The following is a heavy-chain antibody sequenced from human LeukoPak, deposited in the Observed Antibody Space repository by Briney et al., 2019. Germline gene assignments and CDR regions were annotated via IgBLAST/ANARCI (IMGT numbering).Heavy chain of an antibody. Sequence: GGSLRLSCVVSGLTFSNYGMIWVRQAPGKGLESVSIVNEDGSAKYYLDSVKGRFTISRDNSRNSLYLEMNSLRAEDTAVYYCARGLRFLEWSTKYYFYGMDVWGQGPTVTVSS. CDR2: VNEDGSAK. D-gene: IGHD3-3*01. J-gene: IGHJ6*02. V-gene: IGHV3-7*01. CDR1: GLTFSNYG. CDR3: ARGLRFLEWSTKYYFYGMDV.